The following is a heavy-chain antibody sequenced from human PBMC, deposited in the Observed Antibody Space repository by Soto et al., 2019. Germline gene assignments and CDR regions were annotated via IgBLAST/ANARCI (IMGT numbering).Heavy chain of an antibody. CDR1: GFSLTTSGMG. Sequence: QITLKESGPTLVKPTQTLTLTCTFSGFSLTTSGMGVGWIRQSPGRALEWLALIYWDDDKRYSPSLKSRLTITKDTAKNQVVLTMTNMDPVDTATYYCVRRRRRCDGGIFYYSWFDPWGQGALVTVSS. V-gene: IGHV2-5*02. J-gene: IGHJ5*02. CDR2: IYWDDDK. CDR3: VRRRRRCDGGIFYYSWFDP. D-gene: IGHD2-15*01.